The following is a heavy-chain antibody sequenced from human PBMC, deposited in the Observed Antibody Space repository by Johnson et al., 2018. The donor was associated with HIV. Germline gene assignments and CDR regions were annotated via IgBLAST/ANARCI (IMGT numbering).Heavy chain of an antibody. J-gene: IGHJ3*02. D-gene: IGHD4-23*01. CDR3: ARGDYGGNLDAFDI. CDR2: IGTAGDT. CDR1: GFTVSSNY. V-gene: IGHV3-13*01. Sequence: EVQLVESGGGLVQPGGSLRLSCAASGFTVSSNYMSWVRQAPGKGLEWVSVIGTAGDTCYPGSVKGRFTISRENAKNSLYLQMNSLRAGDTAVYYCARGDYGGNLDAFDIWGQGTMVTVSS.